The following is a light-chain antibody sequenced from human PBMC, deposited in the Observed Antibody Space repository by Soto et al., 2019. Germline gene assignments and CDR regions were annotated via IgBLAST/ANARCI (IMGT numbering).Light chain of an antibody. V-gene: IGKV1-5*01. CDR1: QSISTW. Sequence: DIQMTQSPSTLSASVGERVTITCRASQSISTWLAWYQQKPGKALKLLIYDASKLENGVPSSFSGGGSGTEFTLTITSLQPDDFATYYCQQYITYSPWTFGQGTKVEL. CDR3: QQYITYSPWT. CDR2: DAS. J-gene: IGKJ1*01.